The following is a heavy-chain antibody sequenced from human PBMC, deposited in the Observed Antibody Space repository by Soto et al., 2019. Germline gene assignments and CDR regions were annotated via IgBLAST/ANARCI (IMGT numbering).Heavy chain of an antibody. D-gene: IGHD3-3*01. V-gene: IGHV4-34*01. Sequence: PSETLSLTCAVYGGSFSGYYWSWIRQPPGKGLEWIGEINHSGSTNYNPSLKSRVTISVDTSKNQFSLKLSSVTAADTAVYYCARGRRFLEWLEGGIPVYYFDYWGQGTLVTVSS. CDR1: GGSFSGYY. CDR2: INHSGST. J-gene: IGHJ4*02. CDR3: ARGRRFLEWLEGGIPVYYFDY.